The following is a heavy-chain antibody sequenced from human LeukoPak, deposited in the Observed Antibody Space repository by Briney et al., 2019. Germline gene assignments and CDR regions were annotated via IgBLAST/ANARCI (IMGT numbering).Heavy chain of an antibody. V-gene: IGHV4-39*01. Sequence: SETLSLACTVSDGSVSSVGYYWGWIRQPPGKGLEWIGSIYYSGTTYYNPSLASRVTIFVDTSKNQFSLRLSSVTAADTAVYYCARRDQAIDYWGQGTLVTVSS. CDR1: DGSVSSVGYY. D-gene: IGHD5-24*01. CDR3: ARRDQAIDY. CDR2: IYYSGTT. J-gene: IGHJ4*02.